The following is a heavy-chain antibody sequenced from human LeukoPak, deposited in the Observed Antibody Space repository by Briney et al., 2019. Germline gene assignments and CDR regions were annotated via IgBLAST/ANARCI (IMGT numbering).Heavy chain of an antibody. CDR3: ARDDGVRSSGWLFPIGN. J-gene: IGHJ4*02. Sequence: GGSLRLSCAASEFTFSIYAMSWVRQAPGKGLEWVSAISGSGGSTYYADSVKCRFTISRDTSKNTLYLQMNSLTAEDTAVYFCARDDGVRSSGWLFPIGNWGQGTLVTVSS. CDR2: ISGSGGST. V-gene: IGHV3-23*01. D-gene: IGHD6-19*01. CDR1: EFTFSIYA.